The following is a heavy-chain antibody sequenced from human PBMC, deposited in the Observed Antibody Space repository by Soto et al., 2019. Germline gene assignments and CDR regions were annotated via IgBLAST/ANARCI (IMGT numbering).Heavy chain of an antibody. CDR1: GFTFSSYG. D-gene: IGHD6-6*01. J-gene: IGHJ3*02. Sequence: GGSLRLSCAASGFTFSSYGMHWVRQAPGKGLEWVAVIWYDGSNKYYADSVKGRFTNSRDNSKNPLYLQMNSLRAEDTAVYYCARGEKSSSVAFDIWGQGTMVTVSS. V-gene: IGHV3-33*01. CDR2: IWYDGSNK. CDR3: ARGEKSSSVAFDI.